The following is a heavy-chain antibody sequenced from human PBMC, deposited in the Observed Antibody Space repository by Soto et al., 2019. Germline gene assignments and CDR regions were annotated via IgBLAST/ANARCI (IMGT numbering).Heavy chain of an antibody. D-gene: IGHD3-9*01. CDR3: TSSRDFPAYNIPFDS. Sequence: QLQESGPGLVTPSETLSLTCTVSGDSTSRPLWSSDYWSWIRQPPGKGLEWIGSVYSSGNTKDNAALKSRISISLNKSSKQCSLNLNSVTAADTAIYYCTSSRDFPAYNIPFDSWGQGTLVTVSS. J-gene: IGHJ4*02. CDR1: GDSTSRPLWSSDY. V-gene: IGHV4-61*05. CDR2: VYSSGNT.